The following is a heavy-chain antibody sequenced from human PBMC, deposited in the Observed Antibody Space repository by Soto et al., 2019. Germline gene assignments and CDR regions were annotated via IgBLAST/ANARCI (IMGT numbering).Heavy chain of an antibody. D-gene: IGHD1-1*01. CDR3: ERGKSLEN. V-gene: IGHV1-8*01. CDR1: GYTFSSCD. J-gene: IGHJ4*02. CDR2: MNPNSGNT. Sequence: QVQLVQSGAEVKKPGASVKVSCKASGYTFSSCDFNWVRQATGQGLEWMGWMNPNSGNTGFAQKVQGRVTMTRDTSITTAYMELSILRSEDTAVYYCERGKSLENWGQGTLVTVSP.